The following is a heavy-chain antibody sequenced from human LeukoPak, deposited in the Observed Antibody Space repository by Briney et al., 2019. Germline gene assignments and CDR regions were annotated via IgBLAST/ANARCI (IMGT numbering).Heavy chain of an antibody. V-gene: IGHV3-23*01. Sequence: GGSLRLSCAASGFTFSSYAMSWVRQAPGKGLEWVSAISGSGGSTYYADSVKGRFTISRDNSKNTLYLQMNSLRAKDTAVYYCAKSVSGYSYGAIDYWGQGTLVTVSS. CDR2: ISGSGGST. CDR3: AKSVSGYSYGAIDY. J-gene: IGHJ4*02. CDR1: GFTFSSYA. D-gene: IGHD5-18*01.